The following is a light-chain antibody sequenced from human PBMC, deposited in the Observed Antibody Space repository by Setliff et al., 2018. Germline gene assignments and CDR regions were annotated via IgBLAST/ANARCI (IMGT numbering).Light chain of an antibody. J-gene: IGLJ2*01. Sequence: QSALTQHRSVSGSPGQSVTISCTGSSSDFXAXXXXXXXXXXXXKAPKLMXXXVIKRPSGVPDRFSGSKSGNTASLTISGLQAEDEADYYCCSYAGNYIRLFGGGTKATVL. CDR3: CSYAGNYIRL. CDR1: SSDFXAXXX. V-gene: IGLV2-11*01. CDR2: XVI.